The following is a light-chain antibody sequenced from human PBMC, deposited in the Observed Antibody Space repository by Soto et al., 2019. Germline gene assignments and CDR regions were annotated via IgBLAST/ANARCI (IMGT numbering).Light chain of an antibody. J-gene: IGLJ2*01. Sequence: QSALTQPPSASGSPGQSVTISCSGTSSDIGAYNYVSWYQQHPGKAPKLLISEVTKRPSGVPDRFSGSKSGNTASLTVSGLQGDDEADYYCSSYGGNNNYDIFGGGTQLTVL. CDR2: EVT. CDR1: SSDIGAYNY. V-gene: IGLV2-8*01. CDR3: SSYGGNNNYDI.